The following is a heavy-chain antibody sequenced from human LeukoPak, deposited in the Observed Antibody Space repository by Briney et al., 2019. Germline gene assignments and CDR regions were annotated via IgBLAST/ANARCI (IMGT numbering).Heavy chain of an antibody. CDR1: GYSISSGYY. CDR2: IYYRVTS. Sequence: SGTLSLTCTVSGYSISSGYYWSWIRQPPGKGLEWIGYIYYRVTSDYNPSLKSRVTMSVDMSTRQISLKLSSVTAADTAVYYCARAVGGDGSGSLWGPGTLVTVSS. V-gene: IGHV4-61*01. CDR3: ARAVGGDGSGSL. J-gene: IGHJ4*02. D-gene: IGHD3-10*01.